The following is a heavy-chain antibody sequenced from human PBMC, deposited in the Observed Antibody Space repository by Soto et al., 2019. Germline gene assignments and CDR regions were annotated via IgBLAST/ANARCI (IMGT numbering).Heavy chain of an antibody. CDR3: AKEIDPEQWLESKSFDP. J-gene: IGHJ5*02. V-gene: IGHV3-23*01. CDR2: ISGSGDST. Sequence: GGSLRLSCAASGFTFSSYAMSWVRQAPGKGLEWVSAISGSGDSTYYADSVKGRFTISRDNSKNTLYLQMNSLRAEDTAVYYCAKEIDPEQWLESKSFDPWGQGTLVTVSS. D-gene: IGHD6-19*01. CDR1: GFTFSSYA.